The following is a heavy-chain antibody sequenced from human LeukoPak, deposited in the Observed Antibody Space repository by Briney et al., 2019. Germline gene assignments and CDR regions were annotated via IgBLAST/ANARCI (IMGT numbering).Heavy chain of an antibody. D-gene: IGHD7-27*01. CDR2: IYPGDSDT. CDR1: GYTFTSSW. V-gene: IGHV5-51*01. J-gene: IGHJ4*02. CDR3: ARHSRALTGVDY. Sequence: GESLKISCKGSGYTFTSSWIGWVRQMPGKGLEWMGIIYPGDSDTTYSPSFQGQVTISADKSISTAYLQWTSLKASDTAIYYCARHSRALTGVDYWGQGTLVTVSS.